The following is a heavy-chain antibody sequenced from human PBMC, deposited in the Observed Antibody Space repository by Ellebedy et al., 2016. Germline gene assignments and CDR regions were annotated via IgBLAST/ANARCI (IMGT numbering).Heavy chain of an antibody. D-gene: IGHD2-15*01. CDR3: ARVMVAAPSYYYYYGMDV. V-gene: IGHV4-34*01. CDR1: GGSFSGYY. J-gene: IGHJ6*02. Sequence: SETLSLXCAVYGGSFSGYYWSWIRQPPGKGLEWIGEINHSGSTNYNPSLKSRVTISVDTSKNQFSLKLSSVTAADTAVYYCARVMVAAPSYYYYYGMDVWGQGATVTVSS. CDR2: INHSGST.